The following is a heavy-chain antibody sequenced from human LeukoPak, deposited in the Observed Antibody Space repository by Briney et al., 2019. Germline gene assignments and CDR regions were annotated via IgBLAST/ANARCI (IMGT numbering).Heavy chain of an antibody. J-gene: IGHJ4*02. Sequence: SETLSLTCTVSGGSVSSDSYCWSWIRQPPGKGLEWFGYIYYTGSTNYNPSLKSRVTISVDISKNQFSLKLTSVTAADTAVYYCATKGPRRGYFDYWGQGTLVAVSS. CDR2: IYYTGST. CDR3: ATKGPRRGYFDY. CDR1: GGSVSSDSYC. V-gene: IGHV4-61*01.